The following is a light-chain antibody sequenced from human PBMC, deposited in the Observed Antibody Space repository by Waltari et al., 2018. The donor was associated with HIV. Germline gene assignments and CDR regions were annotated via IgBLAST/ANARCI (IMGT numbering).Light chain of an antibody. CDR3: HQANTFPYT. CDR2: AAS. J-gene: IGKJ2*01. CDR1: QDVGTW. Sequence: DIQMTQSPSSVSASVGDRVTIPCRATQDVGTWLAWYQQRPGKAPYLLIYAASHLKSGVPSRFSGSGSGTDFTLTISSLQPEDFATYYCHQANTFPYTFGQGTKLEMK. V-gene: IGKV1-12*01.